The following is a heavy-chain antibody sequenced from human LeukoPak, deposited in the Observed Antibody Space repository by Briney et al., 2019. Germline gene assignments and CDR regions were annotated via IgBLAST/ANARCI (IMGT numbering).Heavy chain of an antibody. J-gene: IGHJ3*02. CDR3: AKVVAYYYDSSGSAFDI. D-gene: IGHD3-22*01. CDR2: ISWNSGST. Sequence: GGSLRLSCAAYGFTFDDYAMHWVRQAPGKGLEWVSGISWNSGSTGDADSVKGRFTISRDNAKNSLYLQMNSLRAEDTALYYCAKVVAYYYDSSGSAFDIWGQGTMVTVSS. V-gene: IGHV3-9*01. CDR1: GFTFDDYA.